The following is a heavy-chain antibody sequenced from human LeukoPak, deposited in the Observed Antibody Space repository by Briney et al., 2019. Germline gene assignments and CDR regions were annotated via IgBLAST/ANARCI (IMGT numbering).Heavy chain of an antibody. J-gene: IGHJ4*02. V-gene: IGHV3-21*01. CDR2: ISSSSSYI. CDR1: GFTFSSYS. CDR3: ARDPRHYGDFTGY. Sequence: GGSLRLSCAASGFTFSSYSMNWVRQAPGKGLEWVSSISSSSSYIYYADSVKGRFTISRDNAKNSLYLQMNSLRAEDTAVYYCARDPRHYGDFTGYWGQGTLVTVSS. D-gene: IGHD4-17*01.